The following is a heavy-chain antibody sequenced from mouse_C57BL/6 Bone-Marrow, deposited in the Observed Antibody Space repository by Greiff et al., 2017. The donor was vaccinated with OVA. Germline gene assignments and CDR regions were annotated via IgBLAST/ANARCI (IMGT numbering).Heavy chain of an antibody. D-gene: IGHD2-3*01. V-gene: IGHV1-22*01. CDR3: AREDDGYWGVAY. CDR2: INPNNGGT. Sequence: VQLQQSGPELVKPGASVKMSCKASGYTFTGYNMHWVKQSHGKSLEWIGYINPNNGGTSYNQKFKGKATLTVNKSSSTAYMERRSLTSEDSAVYYCAREDDGYWGVAYWGQGTLVTVSA. CDR1: GYTFTGYN. J-gene: IGHJ3*01.